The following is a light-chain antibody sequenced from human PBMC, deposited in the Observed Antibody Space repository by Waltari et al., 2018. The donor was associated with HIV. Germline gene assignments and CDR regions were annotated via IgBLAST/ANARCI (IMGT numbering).Light chain of an antibody. CDR2: ENY. CDR1: SPNIGINH. V-gene: IGLV1-51*02. Sequence: QSVLTQPPSVSAAPGQKVNISCSRSSPNIGINHVSWSQHLPGPAPKLLTSENYKRPSGIPDRFSGSNSGTSATLGITGLQPGDEADYYCGTCDSSLSAGVFGGGTKLTVL. J-gene: IGLJ2*01. CDR3: GTCDSSLSAGV.